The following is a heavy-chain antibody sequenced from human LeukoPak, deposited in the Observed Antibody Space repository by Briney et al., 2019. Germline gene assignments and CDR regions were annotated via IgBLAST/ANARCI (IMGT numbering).Heavy chain of an antibody. D-gene: IGHD3-22*01. CDR3: ARVMNYYDSSGYFTYFDY. V-gene: IGHV4-34*01. CDR1: GGSFSGYY. Sequence: PSETLSLTCAVYGGSFSGYYWSWIRQPPGKGLEWIGEINHSGSTNYNPSLKSRVTISVDTSKNQFSLKLSSVTAADTAVYYCARVMNYYDSSGYFTYFDYWGQGTLVTVSS. J-gene: IGHJ4*02. CDR2: INHSGST.